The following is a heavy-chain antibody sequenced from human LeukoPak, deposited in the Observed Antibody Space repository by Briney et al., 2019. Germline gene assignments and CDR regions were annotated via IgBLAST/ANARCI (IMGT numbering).Heavy chain of an antibody. Sequence: RESGPALVKPTQTLTLTCTFSGFALSTSGMCVSWIRQPPGKALEWLALIDWDDDKYYSTSLKTRLTISKATSKNQVVLTMTNMDPVDTATYYCARIRYGSGSYHFDYWGQGTLVTVSS. D-gene: IGHD3-10*01. CDR3: ARIRYGSGSYHFDY. CDR2: IDWDDDK. V-gene: IGHV2-70*01. J-gene: IGHJ4*02. CDR1: GFALSTSGMC.